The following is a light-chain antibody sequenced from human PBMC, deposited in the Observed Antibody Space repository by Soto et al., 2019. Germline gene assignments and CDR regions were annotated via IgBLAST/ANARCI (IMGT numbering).Light chain of an antibody. J-gene: IGKJ5*01. CDR2: DAS. CDR3: QQRSNWIT. Sequence: EIVLTQSPATLSLSPGERATLSCRASQSVSTYLAWYQQKPGQAPRLLIYDASNRATGIPARFSGGGSGTDFTRTISSLEPEDFAVYYCQQRSNWITFGQGTRLEIE. V-gene: IGKV3-11*01. CDR1: QSVSTY.